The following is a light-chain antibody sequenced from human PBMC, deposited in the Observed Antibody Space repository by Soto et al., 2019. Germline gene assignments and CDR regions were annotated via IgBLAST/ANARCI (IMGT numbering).Light chain of an antibody. Sequence: QSAVTQPPSVSGAPGQRVTISCTGSSSNIGAGYDVHWYQQFPGRAPKLLIYGNKNRPSGVPDRFSVSKSGTSASRDITGLQAEYEDDDYCQSFDTRLNSVVFGGGTKLTVL. V-gene: IGLV1-40*01. CDR2: GNK. CDR1: SSNIGAGYD. J-gene: IGLJ2*01. CDR3: QSFDTRLNSVV.